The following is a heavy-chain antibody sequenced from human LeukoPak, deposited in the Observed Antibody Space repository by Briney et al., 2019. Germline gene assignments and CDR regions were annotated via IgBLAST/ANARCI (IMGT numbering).Heavy chain of an antibody. J-gene: IGHJ2*01. Sequence: SETLSLTCAVYGGSFSGYYWSWIRQPPGKGLEWIGEINHSGSTNYNPSLKSRVTISVDTSKNQFSLKLTSVTAADTAVHYCARGVYNYGSDCYFDLWGRGTLVTVSS. D-gene: IGHD5-18*01. CDR1: GGSFSGYY. V-gene: IGHV4-34*01. CDR2: INHSGST. CDR3: ARGVYNYGSDCYFDL.